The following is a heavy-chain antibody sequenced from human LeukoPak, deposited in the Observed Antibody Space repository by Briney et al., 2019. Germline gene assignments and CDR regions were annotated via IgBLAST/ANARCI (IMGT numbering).Heavy chain of an antibody. CDR3: AKVRWGSDNALDS. D-gene: IGHD3-16*01. Sequence: GGSLRLSCAASGFPFSDYGMYGVRQAPGKGLEGLAVISHDGSNKHYADSVKGRITISRDNSMNTLCLQMNSLTAEDTAVYYCAKVRWGSDNALDSWGQGTLVTGSS. V-gene: IGHV3-30*18. CDR2: ISHDGSNK. J-gene: IGHJ5*01. CDR1: GFPFSDYG.